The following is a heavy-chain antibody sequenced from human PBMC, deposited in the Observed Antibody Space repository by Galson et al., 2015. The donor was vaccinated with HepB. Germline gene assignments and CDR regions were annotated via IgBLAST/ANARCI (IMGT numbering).Heavy chain of an antibody. CDR2: IWYDGSNK. V-gene: IGHV3-33*01. D-gene: IGHD5-18*01. CDR1: GFTFSSYG. Sequence: SLRLSCAASGFTFSSYGMHWARQAPGKGLEWVAVIWYDGSNKYYADSVKGRFTISRDNSKNTLYLQMNSLRAEDTAVYYCARDGSGYSYGGLYYYYYMDVWGKGTTVTVSS. J-gene: IGHJ6*03. CDR3: ARDGSGYSYGGLYYYYYMDV.